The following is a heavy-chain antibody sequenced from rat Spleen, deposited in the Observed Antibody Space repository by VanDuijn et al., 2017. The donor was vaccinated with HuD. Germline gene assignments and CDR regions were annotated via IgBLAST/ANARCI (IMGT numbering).Heavy chain of an antibody. CDR3: AWWY. V-gene: IGHV6-6*01. CDR2: IKAKSNNYAT. J-gene: IGHJ2*01. CDR1: GFTFSTAC. Sequence: EVQVLESGGGLVQPGNSLKLSCPTSGFTFSTACMYWSRPFPAKRLEWLARIKAKSNNYATGYTESVKGRFTILRDDSKSSIYLQMNNLKEEDTAIYYCAWWYWGQGVMVTVSS.